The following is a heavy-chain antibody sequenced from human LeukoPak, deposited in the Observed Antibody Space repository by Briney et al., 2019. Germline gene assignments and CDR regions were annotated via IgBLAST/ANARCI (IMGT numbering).Heavy chain of an antibody. V-gene: IGHV3-9*01. CDR2: ISWNSGSI. Sequence: PGGSLRLSCAASGFTFDDYAMHWVRQAPGKGLEWVSGISWNSGSIGYADSVKGRFTISRDNAKNSLYLQMNSLRAEDTALYYCAKDIAPFYGSSGPTPFDYWGQGTLVTVSS. D-gene: IGHD3-22*01. CDR3: AKDIAPFYGSSGPTPFDY. CDR1: GFTFDDYA. J-gene: IGHJ4*02.